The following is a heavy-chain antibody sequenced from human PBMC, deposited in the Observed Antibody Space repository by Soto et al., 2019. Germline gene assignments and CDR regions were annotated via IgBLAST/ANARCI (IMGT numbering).Heavy chain of an antibody. J-gene: IGHJ4*02. CDR2: ISGSGGST. Sequence: VGSLRLSCAASGFTFSSYAMSWVRQAPGKGLEWVSTISGSGGSTYYADSVKGRFTISRDNSKNTLYLQMNSLRAEDTAVYYCAKDLNWNGYCDYWGQGTLVTVSS. V-gene: IGHV3-23*01. D-gene: IGHD1-1*01. CDR3: AKDLNWNGYCDY. CDR1: GFTFSSYA.